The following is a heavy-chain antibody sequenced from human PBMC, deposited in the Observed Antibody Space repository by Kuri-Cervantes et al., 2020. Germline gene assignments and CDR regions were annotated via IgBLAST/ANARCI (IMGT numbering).Heavy chain of an antibody. V-gene: IGHV3-30-3*01. CDR3: AREGLDSFGY. J-gene: IGHJ4*02. D-gene: IGHD2-2*03. CDR1: GFTFSSYA. Sequence: GGSLRLSCAASGFTFSSYAMHWVRQAPGKGLEWVAVISYDGSNKYYADSVKGRFTISRDNSKNTLYLQMNSLRAEDTAVYYCAREGLDSFGYWGQGTLVTVSS. CDR2: ISYDGSNK.